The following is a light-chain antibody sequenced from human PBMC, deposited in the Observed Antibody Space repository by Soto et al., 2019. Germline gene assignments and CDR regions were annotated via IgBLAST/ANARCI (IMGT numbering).Light chain of an antibody. J-gene: IGKJ5*01. CDR1: QSVSSSY. V-gene: IGKV3-20*01. CDR2: GAS. Sequence: EIVLTQSPGTLSLSPGERATLSCRASQSVSSSYLAWYQQKPGQSPRLLIYGASSRATGILDRFSGSGSGTHSTLTISTLEPEDFEFYYCQLYSSSPITFGQGTRLEIK. CDR3: QLYSSSPIT.